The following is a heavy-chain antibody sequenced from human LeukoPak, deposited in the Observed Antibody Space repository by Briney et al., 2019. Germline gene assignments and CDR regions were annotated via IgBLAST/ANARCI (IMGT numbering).Heavy chain of an antibody. V-gene: IGHV1-46*01. CDR3: ARDNSVEDTAWWFDP. CDR1: GYTFTGYY. Sequence: GASVKVSCKASGYTFTGYYMHWVRQAPGQGLEWMGIINPSGGSTSYAQKFQGRVTMTRDMSTSTDYMELSSLRSEDTAVYYCARDNSVEDTAWWFDPWGQGTLVPSPQ. J-gene: IGHJ5*02. CDR2: INPSGGST. D-gene: IGHD4-23*01.